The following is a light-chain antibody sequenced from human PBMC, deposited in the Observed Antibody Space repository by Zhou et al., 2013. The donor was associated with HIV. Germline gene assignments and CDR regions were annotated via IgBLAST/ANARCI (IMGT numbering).Light chain of an antibody. CDR3: QQYGSSWT. CDR2: GAS. Sequence: TQSPSTLSASVGDRVTITCRASQSVSSSYLAWYQQKPGQAPRLLIYGASSRATGIPDRFSGSGSGTDFTLTISRLEPEDFAVYYCQQYGSSWTFGQGTKVEIK. V-gene: IGKV3-20*01. J-gene: IGKJ1*01. CDR1: QSVSSSY.